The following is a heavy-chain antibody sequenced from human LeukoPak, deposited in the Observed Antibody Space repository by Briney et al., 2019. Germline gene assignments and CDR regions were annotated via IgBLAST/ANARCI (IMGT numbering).Heavy chain of an antibody. CDR3: AKDLHIVVVTAGGVFDI. J-gene: IGHJ3*02. Sequence: GGSLRLSCAASGFTFSSYWMGWVRQAPGKGLEWVANIKQDGSEKYYVDSVKGRFTISRDNSKNTLYLQMNSLRAEDTAVYYCAKDLHIVVVTAGGVFDIWGQGTMVTVSS. V-gene: IGHV3-7*03. CDR2: IKQDGSEK. D-gene: IGHD2-21*02. CDR1: GFTFSSYW.